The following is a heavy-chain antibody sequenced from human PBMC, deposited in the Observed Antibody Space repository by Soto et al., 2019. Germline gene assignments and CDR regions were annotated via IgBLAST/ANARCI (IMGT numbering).Heavy chain of an antibody. V-gene: IGHV2-5*01. CDR1: GFSLSTSGVG. Sequence: SGPTLVNPTQTLTLTCTFSGFSLSTSGVGVGWIRQPPGKALEWLALIYWNDDKRYSPSLKSRLTITKDTSKNQVVLTMTNMDPVETATYYCAFTRSGWYPKLFDPWGQXTLVTVS. CDR2: IYWNDDK. J-gene: IGHJ5*02. D-gene: IGHD6-19*01. CDR3: AFTRSGWYPKLFDP.